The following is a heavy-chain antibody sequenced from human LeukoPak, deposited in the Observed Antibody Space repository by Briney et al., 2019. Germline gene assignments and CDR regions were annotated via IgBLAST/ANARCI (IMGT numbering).Heavy chain of an antibody. CDR2: ISYDGSNE. Sequence: SCKASGYTFTGYYMHWVRQAPGKGLEWVAVISYDGSNEFYTDSVKGRFTMSRDNSKNTLYLQMHSLRSDDTAVYYCARYPQRWQQLPHYWYFDLWGRGTLVIVSS. J-gene: IGHJ2*01. CDR3: ARYPQRWQQLPHYWYFDL. V-gene: IGHV3-30-3*01. CDR1: GYTFTGYY. D-gene: IGHD5-24*01.